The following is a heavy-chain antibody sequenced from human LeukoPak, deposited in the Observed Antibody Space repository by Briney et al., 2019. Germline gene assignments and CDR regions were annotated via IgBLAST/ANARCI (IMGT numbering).Heavy chain of an antibody. CDR1: GYSISSGYD. CDR3: ARLMPRNFDY. Sequence: KPSETLSLTCAVSGYSISSGYDWGWIRQPPGKGLEWIGSIYHSGSTYYNPSLKSRVTISVDTSKNQFSLKLSSVTAADTAVYYCARLMPRNFDYWGQGTLVTVSS. J-gene: IGHJ4*02. D-gene: IGHD2-8*01. V-gene: IGHV4-38-2*01. CDR2: IYHSGST.